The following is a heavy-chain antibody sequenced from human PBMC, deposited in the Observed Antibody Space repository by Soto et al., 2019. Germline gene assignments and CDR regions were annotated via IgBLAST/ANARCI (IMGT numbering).Heavy chain of an antibody. J-gene: IGHJ5*02. CDR2: IYHSGST. CDR1: GGSISSSNW. Sequence: SETLSLTCAXSGGSISSSNWWSWVRQPPGKGLEWIGEIYHSGSTNYNPSLKSRVTISVDKSKNQFSLKLSSVTAADTAVYYCARQWELLRDWFDPWGQGTLVTVSS. V-gene: IGHV4-4*02. CDR3: ARQWELLRDWFDP. D-gene: IGHD1-26*01.